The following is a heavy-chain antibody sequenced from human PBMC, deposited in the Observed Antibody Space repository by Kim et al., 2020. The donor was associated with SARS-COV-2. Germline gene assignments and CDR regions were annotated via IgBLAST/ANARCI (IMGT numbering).Heavy chain of an antibody. J-gene: IGHJ6*03. CDR1: GFTFSSYS. CDR2: ISSSSSSYI. Sequence: GGSLRLSCAASGFTFSSYSMNWVRQAPGKGLEWVSSISSSSSSYIYYADSVKGRFTISRDNAKNSLYLQMNSLRAEDTAVYYCARDGQFLEWLSPWYYYYYMDVWGTGTTVTDSS. D-gene: IGHD3-3*01. CDR3: ARDGQFLEWLSPWYYYYYMDV. V-gene: IGHV3-21*01.